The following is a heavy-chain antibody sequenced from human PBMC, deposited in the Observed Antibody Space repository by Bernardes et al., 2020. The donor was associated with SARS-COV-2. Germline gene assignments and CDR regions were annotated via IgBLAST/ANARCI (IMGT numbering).Heavy chain of an antibody. D-gene: IGHD6-25*01. J-gene: IGHJ6*03. V-gene: IGHV4-39*07. Sequence: SETLSLTCTVSGGPISSSNYYWGWIRQPPGKELEWIGCIDYDGSAYYNPSLKSRVTISVDTSKNQFSLKLSAVTAADAAVYYCARDRGDYYMDVWGKGTTVTVYS. CDR2: IDYDGSA. CDR1: GGPISSSNYY. CDR3: ARDRGDYYMDV.